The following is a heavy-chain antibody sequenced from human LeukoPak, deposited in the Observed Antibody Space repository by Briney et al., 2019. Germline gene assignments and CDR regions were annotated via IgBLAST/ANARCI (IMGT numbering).Heavy chain of an antibody. D-gene: IGHD3-10*01. CDR2: IYSGGST. J-gene: IGHJ6*02. V-gene: IGHV3-66*01. CDR3: AKEVITMVRGVQYYYYYGMDV. CDR1: GFIVSSNY. Sequence: GGSLRLSCAASGFIVSSNYMSWVRQAPGKGLEWVSVIYSGGSTYYADSVKGRFTISRDNSKNTLYLQMNSLRAEDTAVYYCAKEVITMVRGVQYYYYYGMDVWGQGTTVTVSS.